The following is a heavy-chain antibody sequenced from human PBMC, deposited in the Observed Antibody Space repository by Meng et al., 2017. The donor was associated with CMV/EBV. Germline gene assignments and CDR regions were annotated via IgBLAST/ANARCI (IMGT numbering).Heavy chain of an antibody. D-gene: IGHD1-26*01. V-gene: IGHV3-7*01. J-gene: IGHJ4*02. Sequence: GGSLRLSCAASGFTFSSYWMSWVRQAPGKGLEWVANIKQDGSEKYYVDSVKGRFTISRDNAKNSLYLQMNSLRAEDTAVYYCARNLALYDHSLLVGATVEDYWGQGTLVTVSS. CDR1: GFTFSSYW. CDR3: ARNLALYDHSLLVGATVEDY. CDR2: IKQDGSEK.